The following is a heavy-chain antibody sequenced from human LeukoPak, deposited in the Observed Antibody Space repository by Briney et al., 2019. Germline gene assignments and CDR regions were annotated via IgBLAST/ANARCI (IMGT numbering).Heavy chain of an antibody. CDR3: ARVGSYSSGWYRGINWFDP. CDR1: GGSISSGSYY. Sequence: PSETLSLTCTVSGGSISSGSYYWSWIRQPPGKGLEWIGEINHSGSTNYNPSLKSRVTISVDTSKNQFSLKLSSVTAADTAMYYCARVGSYSSGWYRGINWFDPWGQGTLVTVSS. J-gene: IGHJ5*02. V-gene: IGHV4-39*07. CDR2: INHSGST. D-gene: IGHD6-19*01.